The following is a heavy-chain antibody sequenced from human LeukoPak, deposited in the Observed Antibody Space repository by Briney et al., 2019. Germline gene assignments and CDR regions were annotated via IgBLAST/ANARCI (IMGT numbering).Heavy chain of an antibody. CDR1: GFTFSNAW. Sequence: GGSLRLSCAASGFTFSNAWMSWVRQAPGKGLEWVGRIKSKTDGGTTDYAAPVKGRFTISRDDSKNTLYLQMNSLKTEDTAVYYCTTLIYEWGETSPDYWGQGTLVTVSS. CDR2: IKSKTDGGTT. CDR3: TTLIYEWGETSPDY. J-gene: IGHJ4*02. V-gene: IGHV3-15*01. D-gene: IGHD2-8*01.